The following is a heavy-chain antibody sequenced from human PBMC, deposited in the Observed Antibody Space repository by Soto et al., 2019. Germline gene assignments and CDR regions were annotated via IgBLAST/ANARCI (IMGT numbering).Heavy chain of an antibody. J-gene: IGHJ6*02. CDR1: GGSFSGYY. D-gene: IGHD3-22*01. CDR3: ASGPWYHDTSGYWTTNYYYGLDV. V-gene: IGHV4-34*01. Sequence: ASETLSLTCAVNGGSFSGYYWSWIRQPPGKGLEWIGEINHSGSTKYNPSLKSRVTMSVDTSKNQFSLKLSYVTAADTAGFYCASGPWYHDTSGYWTTNYYYGLDVWGQGTTVTVSS. CDR2: INHSGST.